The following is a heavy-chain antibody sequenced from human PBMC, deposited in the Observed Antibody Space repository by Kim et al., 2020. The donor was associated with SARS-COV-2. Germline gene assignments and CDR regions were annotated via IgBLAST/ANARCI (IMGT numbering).Heavy chain of an antibody. CDR3: ARGLAVAPNPYYYYYYGMDV. D-gene: IGHD6-19*01. CDR2: INHSGST. J-gene: IGHJ6*02. CDR1: GGSFSGYY. Sequence: SETLSLTCAVYGGSFSGYYWSWIRQPPGKGLEWIGEINHSGSTNYNPSLKSRVTISVDTSKNQFSLKLSSVTAADTAVYYCARGLAVAPNPYYYYYYGMDVWGQGTTVTVSS. V-gene: IGHV4-34*01.